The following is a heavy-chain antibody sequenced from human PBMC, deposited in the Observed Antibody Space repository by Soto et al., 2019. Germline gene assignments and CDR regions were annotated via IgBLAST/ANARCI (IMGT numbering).Heavy chain of an antibody. Sequence: EVHLLESGGGLVQRGGSLRLSCTASGFTFSDYAMAWVRQAPGTGLEWVSTITGGSSATYYGDSVKGRFTISRDNAKKTLFLQLNRLSAEDTATYYGAKVLSKNYYYPFDFWGQGTQGTVSA. CDR1: GFTFSDYA. J-gene: IGHJ4*02. D-gene: IGHD3-10*01. V-gene: IGHV3-23*01. CDR2: ITGGSSAT. CDR3: AKVLSKNYYYPFDF.